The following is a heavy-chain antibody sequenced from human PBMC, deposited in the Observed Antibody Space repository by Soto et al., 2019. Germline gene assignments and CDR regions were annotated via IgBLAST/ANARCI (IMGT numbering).Heavy chain of an antibody. CDR1: GGSFSGYY. CDR2: INHSGST. V-gene: IGHV4-34*01. J-gene: IGHJ5*02. CDR3: ASITIFGVVTTIDP. D-gene: IGHD3-3*01. Sequence: QVQLQQWGAGLLKPSETLSLTCAVYGGSFSGYYWSWIRQPPGKGLEWIGEINHSGSTNYNPSLKSRVTISVDTSNNQFSLKLSSVTAADTAVYYCASITIFGVVTTIDPWGQGTLVTVSS.